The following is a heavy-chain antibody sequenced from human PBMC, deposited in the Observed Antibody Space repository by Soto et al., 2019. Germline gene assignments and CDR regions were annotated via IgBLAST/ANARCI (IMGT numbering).Heavy chain of an antibody. V-gene: IGHV1-8*01. J-gene: IGHJ6*02. CDR1: GYTFTSYD. D-gene: IGHD6-6*01. Sequence: ASVKVSCKASGYTFTSYDINWVRQATGQGLEWMGWMNPNSGNTGYAQKFQGRVTMTRNTSISTAYMELSSLRSEDTAVYYCARAPSSSSLLYYYSYGMDVWGQGTTVTVSS. CDR3: ARAPSSSSLLYYYSYGMDV. CDR2: MNPNSGNT.